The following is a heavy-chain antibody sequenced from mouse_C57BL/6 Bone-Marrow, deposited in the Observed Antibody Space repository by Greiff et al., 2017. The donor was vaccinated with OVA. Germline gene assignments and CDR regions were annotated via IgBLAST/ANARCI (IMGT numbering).Heavy chain of an antibody. CDR3: TTPTVVATPD. CDR1: GFNIKDDY. CDR2: IDPENGDT. J-gene: IGHJ3*01. V-gene: IGHV14-4*01. Sequence: VQLQQSGAELVRPGASVKLSCTASGFNIKDDYMHWVKQRPEQGLEWIGWIDPENGDTEYASKFQGKATITADTSSNTAYLQLSSLTSEDTAVYYCTTPTVVATPDWGQGTLVTVSA. D-gene: IGHD1-1*01.